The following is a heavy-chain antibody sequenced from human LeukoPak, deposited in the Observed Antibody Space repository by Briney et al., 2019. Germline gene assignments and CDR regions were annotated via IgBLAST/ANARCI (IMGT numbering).Heavy chain of an antibody. CDR2: INWSGGST. Sequence: GGSLRLSCAASGFTFDDYGMSWVRQAPGKGLEWVSGINWSGGSTGYADAVKGRFTISRDNVKNSLYLQMNSLRVEDTALYYCAPKGDYSDRLTNAPSGGRGTLVTVSS. D-gene: IGHD3-22*01. J-gene: IGHJ4*02. CDR1: GFTFDDYG. CDR3: APKGDYSDRLTNAPS. V-gene: IGHV3-20*04.